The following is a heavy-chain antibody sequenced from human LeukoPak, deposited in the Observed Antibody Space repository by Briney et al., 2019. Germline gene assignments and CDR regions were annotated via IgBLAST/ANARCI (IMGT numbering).Heavy chain of an antibody. CDR1: GGSISSGGYS. D-gene: IGHD3-10*01. J-gene: IGHJ4*02. Sequence: PSETLSLTCAVSGGSISSGGYSWSWIRQPPGKGLEWIGYIYHSGSTYYNPSLKSRVTISVDRSKNQFSLKLSSVTAADTAVYYCARAGRFGELTDLYFDYWGQGTLVTVSS. CDR2: IYHSGST. V-gene: IGHV4-30-2*01. CDR3: ARAGRFGELTDLYFDY.